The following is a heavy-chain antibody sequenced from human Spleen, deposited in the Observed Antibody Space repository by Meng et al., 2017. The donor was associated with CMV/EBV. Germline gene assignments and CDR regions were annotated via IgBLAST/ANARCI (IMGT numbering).Heavy chain of an antibody. D-gene: IGHD2-2*01. CDR2: ITGHNLI. V-gene: IGHV3-48*03. J-gene: IGHJ3*02. Sequence: GGSLRLSCAASGFTFSSYEMNWVRQAPGKGLEWLSYITGHNLIHYADSVKGRFTVSRDNARNSLYLQMNSLRVDDTAIYYCARDRDEAIRADPFDIWGQGTVVTVSS. CDR3: ARDRDEAIRADPFDI. CDR1: GFTFSSYE.